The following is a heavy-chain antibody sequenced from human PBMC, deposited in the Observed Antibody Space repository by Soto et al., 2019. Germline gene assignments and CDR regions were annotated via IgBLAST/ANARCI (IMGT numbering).Heavy chain of an antibody. CDR1: GFTFSSYG. Sequence: QVQLVESGGGVVQPGRSLRLSCAASGFTFSSYGMHWVRQAPGKGLEWVAVISYDGSNKYYADSVKGRFTISRDNSKNTLYLQINRLRAEDTAVYYCAKGPAIVLVPAAMNYYYGMDVWGQGTTVTVSS. D-gene: IGHD2-2*01. J-gene: IGHJ6*02. CDR2: ISYDGSNK. V-gene: IGHV3-30*18. CDR3: AKGPAIVLVPAAMNYYYGMDV.